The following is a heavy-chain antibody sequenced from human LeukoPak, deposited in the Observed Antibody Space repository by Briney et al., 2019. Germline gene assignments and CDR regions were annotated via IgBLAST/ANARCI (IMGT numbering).Heavy chain of an antibody. V-gene: IGHV4-34*01. CDR2: INHSGST. CDR1: GGSFSGYY. CDR3: ARGRLVFGVNYMDV. J-gene: IGHJ6*03. D-gene: IGHD3-10*01. Sequence: PSETLSLTCAVYGGSFSGYYWSWIRQPPGKGLEWIGEINHSGSTNYNPSPKSRDTISVDTSKNQFSLKLSSVTAADTAVYYCARGRLVFGVNYMDVWGKGTTVTVSS.